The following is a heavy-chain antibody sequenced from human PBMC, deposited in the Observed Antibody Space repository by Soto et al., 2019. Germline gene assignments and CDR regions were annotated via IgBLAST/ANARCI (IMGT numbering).Heavy chain of an antibody. CDR1: GDYISNYY. CDR2: IYYSAST. V-gene: IGHV4-59*08. D-gene: IGHD4-17*01. J-gene: IGHJ6*03. Sequence: SETLSLTCSFSGDYISNYYWTWIRQPPGKGLEWIGFIYYSASTNYNPSLKSRVTISVDTPKNQFSLNLRSVTAADTAVYYCARLTTVTYYSYYYIDVWGKGTSVTVSS. CDR3: ARLTTVTYYSYYYIDV.